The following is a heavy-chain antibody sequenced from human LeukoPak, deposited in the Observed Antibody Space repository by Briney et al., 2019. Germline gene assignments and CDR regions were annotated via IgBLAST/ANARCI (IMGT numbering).Heavy chain of an antibody. Sequence: GGSLRLSCAASGFTFSSYEMNWVRQAPGKGLEWVAVISYDGSNKYYADSVKGRFTISRDNSKNTLYLQMNSLRAEDTAVYHCVRWELQPIDAFDIWGQGTMVTVSS. CDR3: VRWELQPIDAFDI. J-gene: IGHJ3*02. CDR2: ISYDGSNK. D-gene: IGHD1-26*01. V-gene: IGHV3-30*04. CDR1: GFTFSSYE.